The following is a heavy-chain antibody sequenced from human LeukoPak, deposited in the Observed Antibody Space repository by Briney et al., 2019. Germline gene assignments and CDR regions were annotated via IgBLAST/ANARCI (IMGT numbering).Heavy chain of an antibody. CDR3: ARDRITMARGIDY. V-gene: IGHV3-48*01. J-gene: IGHJ4*02. CDR1: GFTFSSYS. D-gene: IGHD3-10*01. CDR2: ISSSSSTI. Sequence: PGGSLRLSCAASGFTFSSYSMNWVRQAPGKGLEWVSYISSSSSTIYYADSVKGRFTISRDNAKNSLYLQMNSLRAEDTAVYYCARDRITMARGIDYWGQGTLVTVSS.